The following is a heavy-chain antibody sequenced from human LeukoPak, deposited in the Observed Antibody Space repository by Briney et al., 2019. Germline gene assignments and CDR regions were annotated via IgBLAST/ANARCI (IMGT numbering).Heavy chain of an antibody. V-gene: IGHV3-20*04. J-gene: IGHJ6*03. D-gene: IGHD6-19*01. CDR2: INWNGGST. CDR1: GFTFDDYG. CDR3: ARDGMRLGSSGWNYYYYYMDV. Sequence: PGGSLRLSCAASGFTFDDYGMSWVRQAPGKGLEWVSGINWNGGSTGYADSVKGRFTISRDNAKNSLYLQMNSLRAEDTALYYCARDGMRLGSSGWNYYYYYMDVWGKGTTVTVSS.